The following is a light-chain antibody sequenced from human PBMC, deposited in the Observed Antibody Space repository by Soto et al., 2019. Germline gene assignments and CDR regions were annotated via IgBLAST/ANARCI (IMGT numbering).Light chain of an antibody. CDR3: SSYASSRTRV. J-gene: IGLJ3*02. V-gene: IGLV2-14*03. Sequence: QSAPTQPASVSGSPGQSITISCTGTSKDVGGSHYVYWYQQHPGTGTKRLIYDVSDRPSEVSNHFSGSKSGYTASLTLSGIQDEDEADYYCSSYASSRTRVFGGGTKLTVL. CDR2: DVS. CDR1: SKDVGGSHY.